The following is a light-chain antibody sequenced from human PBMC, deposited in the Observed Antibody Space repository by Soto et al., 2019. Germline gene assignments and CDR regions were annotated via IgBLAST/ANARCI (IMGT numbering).Light chain of an antibody. CDR1: SSNIGAGYD. CDR3: QSYDSILFYVV. J-gene: IGLJ2*01. CDR2: GNS. Sequence: QSVLTQPPSVSGAPGQRVTISCTGSSSNIGAGYDVHWYQQLPGTAPKLLIYGNSNRPSGVPDRFSGSKSGTSASLAITGLQAEDEADYYCQSYDSILFYVVFGGGTKVTVL. V-gene: IGLV1-40*01.